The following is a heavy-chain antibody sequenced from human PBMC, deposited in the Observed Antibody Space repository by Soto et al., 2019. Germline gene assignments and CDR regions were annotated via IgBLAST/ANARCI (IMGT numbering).Heavy chain of an antibody. CDR1: GFTFSSYW. CDR3: ARDLRIAAAGTVGMDV. CDR2: IKQDGSEK. Sequence: PGGSLRLSCAASGFTFSSYWISWVRQAPGKGLEWVANIKQDGSEKYYVDSVKGRFTISRDNAKNSLYLQMNSLRAEDTAVYYCARDLRIAAAGTVGMDVWGQGTTVTVYS. D-gene: IGHD6-13*01. J-gene: IGHJ6*02. V-gene: IGHV3-7*03.